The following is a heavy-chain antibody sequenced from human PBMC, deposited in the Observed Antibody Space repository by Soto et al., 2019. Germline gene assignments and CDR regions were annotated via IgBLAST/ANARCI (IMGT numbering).Heavy chain of an antibody. D-gene: IGHD6-19*01. J-gene: IGHJ4*02. CDR1: GFTFSSYA. CDR3: AKDEREWLPNY. Sequence: SGGSLRLSCAASGFTFSSYAMSWVRQAPGKGLEWVSAISVSGGRTYYADSVKGRFTISRDNSKNTLYLQINSLRAEDTAVYYCAKDEREWLPNYWGQGTLVTVSS. CDR2: ISVSGGRT. V-gene: IGHV3-23*01.